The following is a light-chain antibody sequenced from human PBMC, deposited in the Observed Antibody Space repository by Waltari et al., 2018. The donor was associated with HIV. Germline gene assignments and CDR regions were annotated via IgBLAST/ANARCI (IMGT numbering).Light chain of an antibody. CDR3: AAWDVSLRGAYV. Sequence: QSVLTPPPSASGTPGQWVTISCSWARSDIGRNSLYWYTQLPGTAPKLRIYRNNQRPSGVPDRFSASKSGTSASLAISGLRSEDEADYYCAAWDVSLRGAYVFGTGTKVAVL. CDR2: RNN. V-gene: IGLV1-47*01. J-gene: IGLJ1*01. CDR1: RSDIGRNS.